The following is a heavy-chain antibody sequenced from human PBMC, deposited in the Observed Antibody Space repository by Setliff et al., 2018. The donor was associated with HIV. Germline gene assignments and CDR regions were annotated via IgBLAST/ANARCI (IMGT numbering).Heavy chain of an antibody. J-gene: IGHJ4*02. Sequence: SETLSLTCAVYGGSFAASHWSWIRQSPGKGLEWIGEISRSGDTKYTPSLKGRLTISIDTSKKQFSLRLKPVTAADAAVYYCATDHVTMAGTRFDFWGQGTPVTVSS. CDR2: ISRSGDT. D-gene: IGHD6-19*01. CDR3: ATDHVTMAGTRFDF. CDR1: GGSFAASH. V-gene: IGHV4-34*01.